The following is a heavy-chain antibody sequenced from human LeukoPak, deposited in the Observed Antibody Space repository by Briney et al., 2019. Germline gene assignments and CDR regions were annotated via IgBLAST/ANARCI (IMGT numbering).Heavy chain of an antibody. CDR1: GGSISSYY. V-gene: IGHV4-59*01. D-gene: IGHD3-3*01. CDR3: ARTIFGVVIYFDH. Sequence: SETLSLTCTVSGGSISSYYWSWIRQPPGKGLEWIGYIYYSGSTNYNPSLKSRVTISVDTSKNQFSLKLSSVTAADTAVYYCARTIFGVVIYFDHWGQGTLVTVSS. J-gene: IGHJ4*02. CDR2: IYYSGST.